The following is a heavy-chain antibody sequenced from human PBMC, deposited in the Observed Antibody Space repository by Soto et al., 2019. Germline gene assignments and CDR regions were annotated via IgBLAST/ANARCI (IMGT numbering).Heavy chain of an antibody. CDR3: ARDLGYSSSWYVGFDY. J-gene: IGHJ4*02. V-gene: IGHV4-30-4*01. Sequence: SETLSLTCTVSGGSISSGDYYWSWIRQPPGKGLEWIGYIYYSGSTYYNPSLKSRVTISVDTSKNQFSLKLSSVTAADTAVYYCARDLGYSSSWYVGFDYWGQGTLVTVSS. CDR1: GGSISSGDYY. D-gene: IGHD6-13*01. CDR2: IYYSGST.